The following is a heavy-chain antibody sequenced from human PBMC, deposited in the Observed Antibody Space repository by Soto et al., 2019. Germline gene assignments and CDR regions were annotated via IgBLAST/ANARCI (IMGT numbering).Heavy chain of an antibody. CDR2: IIPIFGTA. CDR3: ARDTIFGVVMYLMDV. J-gene: IGHJ6*02. V-gene: IGHV1-69*06. CDR1: GGTFSSYA. D-gene: IGHD3-3*01. Sequence: SVKVSFKASGGTFSSYAISWVRQAPGQGLEWMGGIIPIFGTANYAQKFQGRVTITADKSTSTAYMELSSLRSEDTAVYYCARDTIFGVVMYLMDVWGQGTTVTVSS.